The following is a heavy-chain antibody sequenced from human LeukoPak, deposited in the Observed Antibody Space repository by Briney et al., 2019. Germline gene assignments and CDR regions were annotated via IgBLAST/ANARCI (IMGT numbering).Heavy chain of an antibody. CDR3: ARGPAVGATVY. CDR2: NNDSGRS. J-gene: IGHJ4*02. D-gene: IGHD1-26*01. CDR1: GGSFSGYY. Sequence: PSQTLSLTCAVSGGSFSGYYWSWIRQPLGKGLEWIGENNDSGRSNYNPSLKSRVTISVDTSKKQFSLMLRSVTAADTAVYYCARGPAVGATVYWGQGTLVTVSS. V-gene: IGHV4-34*01.